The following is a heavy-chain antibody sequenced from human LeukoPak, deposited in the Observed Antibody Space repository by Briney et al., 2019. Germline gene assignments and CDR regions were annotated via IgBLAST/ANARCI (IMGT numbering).Heavy chain of an antibody. D-gene: IGHD3-10*01. Sequence: GGSLRLSCAASGFTFSSYAMHWVRQAPGKGLEWVAVISYDGSNKYYADSVKGRFTISRDNAKRSVYLHMSSLRAEDTALYYCARLSAYYYGSYFYYYMDVWGKGTTVTVSS. V-gene: IGHV3-30*04. CDR1: GFTFSSYA. J-gene: IGHJ6*03. CDR2: ISYDGSNK. CDR3: ARLSAYYYGSYFYYYMDV.